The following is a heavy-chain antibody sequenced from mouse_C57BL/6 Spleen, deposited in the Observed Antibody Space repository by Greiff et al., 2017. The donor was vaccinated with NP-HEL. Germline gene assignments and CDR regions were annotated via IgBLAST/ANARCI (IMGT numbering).Heavy chain of an antibody. CDR2: ISSGGSYT. CDR3: ARIPTGNWFAY. J-gene: IGHJ3*01. Sequence: EVKVVESGGDLVKPGGSLKLSCAASGFTFSSYGMSWVRQTPDKRLEWVATISSGGSYTYYPDSVKGRFTISRENAKNTLYLQMSSLKSEDIFMYYCARIPTGNWFAYWGQGTLVTVSA. D-gene: IGHD4-1*01. V-gene: IGHV5-6*01. CDR1: GFTFSSYG.